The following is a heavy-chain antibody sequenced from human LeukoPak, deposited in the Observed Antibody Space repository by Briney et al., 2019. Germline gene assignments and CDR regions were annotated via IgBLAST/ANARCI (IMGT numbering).Heavy chain of an antibody. CDR2: ISSSSSYI. Sequence: GGSLRLSCAASGFTFSSYSVNWVRQAPGKGLEWVSSISSSSSYIYYADSVKGRFTISRDNAKNSLYLQMNSLRAEDTAVYYCARDGVAVAGTLYYYYYYMDVWGKGTTVTISS. CDR3: ARDGVAVAGTLYYYYYYMDV. J-gene: IGHJ6*03. D-gene: IGHD6-19*01. V-gene: IGHV3-21*01. CDR1: GFTFSSYS.